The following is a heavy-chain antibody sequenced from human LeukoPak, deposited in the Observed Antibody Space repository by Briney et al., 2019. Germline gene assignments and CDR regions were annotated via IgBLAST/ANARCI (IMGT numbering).Heavy chain of an antibody. D-gene: IGHD3-3*01. V-gene: IGHV1-3*03. Sequence: ASVKVSCKASGYTFTSYGISWVRQAPGQRLEWMGWINAGNGNTKYSQEFQGRVTITRDTSASTAYMELSSLRSEDMAVYYCARAPLGGFLEWTTFDYWGQGTLVTVSS. CDR2: INAGNGNT. CDR3: ARAPLGGFLEWTTFDY. J-gene: IGHJ4*02. CDR1: GYTFTSYG.